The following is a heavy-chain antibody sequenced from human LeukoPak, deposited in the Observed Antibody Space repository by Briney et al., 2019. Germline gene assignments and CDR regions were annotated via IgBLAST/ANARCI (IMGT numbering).Heavy chain of an antibody. CDR2: IKQDGSEK. CDR3: AREGLTFYDILTGYPALDY. Sequence: GGSLRLSCAASGFTFRSYWMSWVRQAPGKGLEWVANIKQDGSEKYYLDSVKGRFTISRDNAKNSLYLQMNSLRVEDTVVYYCAREGLTFYDILTGYPALDYWGQGTLVTVSS. CDR1: GFTFRSYW. J-gene: IGHJ4*02. V-gene: IGHV3-7*01. D-gene: IGHD3-9*01.